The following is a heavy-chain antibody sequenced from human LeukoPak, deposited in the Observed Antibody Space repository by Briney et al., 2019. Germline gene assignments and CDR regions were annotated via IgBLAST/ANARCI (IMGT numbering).Heavy chain of an antibody. CDR1: GFTFNNYA. J-gene: IGHJ4*02. Sequence: GGSLRLSCAASGFTFNNYAMSCVRQAPGKGLEWVSVLSGSGTSTYYADSVKGRFTISRDNSKNTLYLQMNSLRAEDTAVYYCAKLVTIFGATPRNYFDYWGQGTLVTVSS. D-gene: IGHD3-3*01. CDR3: AKLVTIFGATPRNYFDY. CDR2: LSGSGTST. V-gene: IGHV3-23*01.